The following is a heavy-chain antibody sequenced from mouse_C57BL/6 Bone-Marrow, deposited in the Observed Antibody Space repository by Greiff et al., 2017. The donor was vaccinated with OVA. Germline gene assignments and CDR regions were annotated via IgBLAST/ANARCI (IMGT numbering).Heavy chain of an antibody. J-gene: IGHJ2*01. Sequence: EVQRVESEGGLVQPGSSMKLSCTASGFTFSDYYMAWVRQVPEKGLEWVANINYDGSSTYYLDSLKSRFIISRDNAKNILYLQMSSLKSEDTATYYCARGIYDGYYCYFDYWGKGTTLTVSS. CDR1: GFTFSDYY. V-gene: IGHV5-16*01. CDR2: INYDGSST. D-gene: IGHD2-3*01. CDR3: ARGIYDGYYCYFDY.